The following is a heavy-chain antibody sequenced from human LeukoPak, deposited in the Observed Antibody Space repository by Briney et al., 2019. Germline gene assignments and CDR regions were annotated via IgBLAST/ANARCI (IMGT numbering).Heavy chain of an antibody. CDR3: AANPHCSSTSCYDRWDY. CDR2: ISWNSGSI. V-gene: IGHV3-9*01. CDR1: GFTFDDYA. J-gene: IGHJ4*02. Sequence: GGSLRLSCAASGFTFDDYAMHWVRHAPGKGLEWVSGISWNSGSIGYADSVKGRFTISRDNAKNSLYLQMNSLRAEDTALYYCAANPHCSSTSCYDRWDYWGQGTLVTVSS. D-gene: IGHD2-2*01.